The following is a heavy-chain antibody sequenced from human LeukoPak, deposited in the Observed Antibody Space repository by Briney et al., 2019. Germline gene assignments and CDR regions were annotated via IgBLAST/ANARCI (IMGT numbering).Heavy chain of an antibody. D-gene: IGHD3-3*01. V-gene: IGHV4-31*03. J-gene: IGHJ5*02. CDR2: IYYSGST. CDR1: GGSISSGGYY. CDR3: ARGSLITIFGVVILGNNWFDP. Sequence: PSETLSLTCTVSGGSISSGGYYWSWIRQHPGKGLEWIGYIYYSGSTNYNPSLKSRVTISVDTSKNQFSLKLSSVTAADTAVYYCARGSLITIFGVVILGNNWFDPWGQGTLVTVSS.